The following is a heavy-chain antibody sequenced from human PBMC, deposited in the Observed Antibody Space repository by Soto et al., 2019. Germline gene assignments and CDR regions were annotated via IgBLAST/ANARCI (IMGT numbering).Heavy chain of an antibody. V-gene: IGHV3-23*01. CDR1: GFTFSSYA. CDR3: AKDPSGTEVVTALDY. Sequence: EVQLLESGGGLVQPGGSLRLSCAASGFTFSSYAMSWVRQAPGKGLEWVSAISGSGGSTYYADSVKGRFTISRDNSKNTLYLQMNGLRAEDTAVYYCAKDPSGTEVVTALDYWGQGTLVTVSS. CDR2: ISGSGGST. D-gene: IGHD2-21*02. J-gene: IGHJ4*02.